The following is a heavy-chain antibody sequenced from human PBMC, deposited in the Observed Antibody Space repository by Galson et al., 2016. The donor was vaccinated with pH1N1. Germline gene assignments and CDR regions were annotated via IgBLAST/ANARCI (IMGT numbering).Heavy chain of an antibody. CDR3: AHSTYGDYSGYFQH. D-gene: IGHD4-17*01. CDR1: GFSLSTSGVG. J-gene: IGHJ1*01. CDR2: IYWNDDK. Sequence: TLTLTCTFSGFSLSTSGVGVGWIRQPPGKALEWLVVIYWNDDKRYSPSLKSRLTITKDTSKNQVVLTMTNMDPVDTATYYCAHSTYGDYSGYFQHWGQGTLVTVSS. V-gene: IGHV2-5*01.